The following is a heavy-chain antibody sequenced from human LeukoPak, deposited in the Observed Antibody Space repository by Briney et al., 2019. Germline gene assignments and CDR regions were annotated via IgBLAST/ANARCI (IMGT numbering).Heavy chain of an antibody. CDR2: INPSGGST. Sequence: GASVKVSCKASGYTFTSYYMHWVRQATGQGLEWMGIINPSGGSTSYAQKFQGRVTMTRDTSTSTVYMELSSLRSEDTAVYYCARESDDFWSGPRALGIWGQGTMVTVSS. CDR3: ARESDDFWSGPRALGI. D-gene: IGHD3-3*01. J-gene: IGHJ3*02. CDR1: GYTFTSYY. V-gene: IGHV1-46*01.